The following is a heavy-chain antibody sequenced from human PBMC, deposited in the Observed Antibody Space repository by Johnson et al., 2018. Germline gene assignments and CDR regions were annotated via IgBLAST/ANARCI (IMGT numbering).Heavy chain of an antibody. V-gene: IGHV3-30-3*01. J-gene: IGHJ6*03. Sequence: QVQLVQSGGGVVQPGRSXRLSCVASGITFRSYVMHQVRKAAGKGLEWVAVISNDGSKKEYADSVKGLFTIVRDNPKNTLNLQMNSLRVEDTAVYYCARVGIAAAGIAYYYRDVWGKGTTVTVSS. CDR1: GITFRSYV. D-gene: IGHD6-13*01. CDR3: ARVGIAAAGIAYYYRDV. CDR2: ISNDGSKK.